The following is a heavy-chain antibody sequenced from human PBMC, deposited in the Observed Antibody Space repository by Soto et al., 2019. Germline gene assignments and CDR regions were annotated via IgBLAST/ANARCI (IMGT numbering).Heavy chain of an antibody. CDR2: ISGSGGST. Sequence: EVQLLASGGGLVQPGGSLRLSCAASGFTFSSYDMSWVRQAPGKGLEWVSAISGSGGSTYYADSVKGLFTISRDNSQNTLYLQMNSLRAENTAVYYFAKVQDSSGYQTYYFDYEGQGTLVAVSA. J-gene: IGHJ4*02. CDR1: GFTFSSYD. D-gene: IGHD3-22*01. V-gene: IGHV3-23*01. CDR3: AKVQDSSGYQTYYFDY.